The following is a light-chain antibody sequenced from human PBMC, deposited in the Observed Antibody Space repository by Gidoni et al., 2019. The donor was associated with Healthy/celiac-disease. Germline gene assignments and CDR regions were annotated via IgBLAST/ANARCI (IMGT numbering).Light chain of an antibody. CDR3: QQYGSSPLT. Sequence: EIVLTQSPGTLSLSPGERATLSCRASQSVSSSYLAWYQQKPGQAPRLLIYGASSSATGIPDRFSGSGSGPDFTFPISSLEPEDFAVYYCQQYGSSPLTFGGGTQVEIK. CDR1: QSVSSSY. CDR2: GAS. V-gene: IGKV3-20*01. J-gene: IGKJ4*01.